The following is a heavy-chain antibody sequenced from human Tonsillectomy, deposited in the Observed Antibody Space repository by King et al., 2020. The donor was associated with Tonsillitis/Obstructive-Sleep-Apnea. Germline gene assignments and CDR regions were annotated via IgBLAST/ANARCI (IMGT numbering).Heavy chain of an antibody. CDR3: ARPDTPMVTFYY. D-gene: IGHD5-18*01. V-gene: IGHV4-39*01. CDR2: IYYTGST. CDR1: GGSICSSSYY. Sequence: QLQESGPGLVKPSETLSLTCTVSGGSICSSSYYWGWIRQAPGRGLEWIGSIYYTGSTYYNPSLKSRVTISVDTSKNQFSLKLSYVTAADTAVYYCARPDTPMVTFYYWGQGALVTVSS. J-gene: IGHJ4*02.